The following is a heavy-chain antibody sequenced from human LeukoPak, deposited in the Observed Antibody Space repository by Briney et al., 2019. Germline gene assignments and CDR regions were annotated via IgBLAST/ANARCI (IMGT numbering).Heavy chain of an antibody. J-gene: IGHJ3*02. V-gene: IGHV3-53*04. CDR2: IYSGYSGGST. D-gene: IGHD4-23*01. CDR3: ARGGYGGPDAFDI. CDR1: GFTVSSNY. Sequence: GGSLRLSCAASGFTVSSNYMSWVRQAPGKGLEWVSVIYSGYSGGSTYYADSVKGRFTISRHNSKNTLYLQMNSLRAEDTAMDYCARGGYGGPDAFDIWGQGTMVTVSS.